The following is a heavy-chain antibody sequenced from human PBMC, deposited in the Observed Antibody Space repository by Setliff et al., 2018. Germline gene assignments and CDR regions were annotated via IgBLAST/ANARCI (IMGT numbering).Heavy chain of an antibody. D-gene: IGHD1-1*01. Sequence: GGSLRLSCAGSGFSVSGNYMNWVRQAPGKGLDWVSAISSGGSKFYADSVKGRFTISRDKAKNTLYLQMNSLRAEDTAIYYCARQLRHAFDIWGQGTMVTVSS. V-gene: IGHV3-53*01. CDR2: ISSGGSK. CDR3: ARQLRHAFDI. J-gene: IGHJ3*02. CDR1: GFSVSGNY.